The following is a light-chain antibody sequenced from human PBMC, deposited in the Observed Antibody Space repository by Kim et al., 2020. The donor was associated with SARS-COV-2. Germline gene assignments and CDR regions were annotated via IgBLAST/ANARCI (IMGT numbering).Light chain of an antibody. V-gene: IGKV1-33*01. Sequence: DIRMTQSPSSLSASVGDRITITCQASQDISNYLGWYQQKPGTAPKLLIYDASTLQTGVPSRFSGSGSETDFTFTISSLQPEDIATYYCQQYDDLPITFGQGTRLEIK. CDR1: QDISNY. CDR2: DAS. J-gene: IGKJ5*01. CDR3: QQYDDLPIT.